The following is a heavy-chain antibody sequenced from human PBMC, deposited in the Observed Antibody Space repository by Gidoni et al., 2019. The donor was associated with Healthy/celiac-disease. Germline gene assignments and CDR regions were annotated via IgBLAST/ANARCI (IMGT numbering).Heavy chain of an antibody. Sequence: EVQLVESGGGLVQPGGSLRLSGAASGFTFSSDAMSWCRQAPGKGLEWVSVISGSGGSTYYADSVKGRFTISRDNSKNTLYLQMNSLRAEDTAVYYCAKGVEELGADGVNYYYYYMDVWGKGTTVTVSS. D-gene: IGHD6-6*01. CDR2: ISGSGGST. V-gene: IGHV3-23*04. CDR1: GFTFSSDA. CDR3: AKGVEELGADGVNYYYYYMDV. J-gene: IGHJ6*03.